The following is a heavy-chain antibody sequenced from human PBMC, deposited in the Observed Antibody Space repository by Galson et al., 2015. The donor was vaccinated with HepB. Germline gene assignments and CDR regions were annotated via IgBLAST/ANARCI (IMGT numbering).Heavy chain of an antibody. Sequence: SLRLSCAASGFTFSNAWMNWVRQAPGKGLEWVGRIKSKTDGGTTDYAAPVKGRFTISRDDSKNTLYLQMNSLKTEDTAVYYCTTEELRYFDWFGGHDAFDVWGQGTMVTVSS. D-gene: IGHD3-9*01. CDR3: TTEELRYFDWFGGHDAFDV. V-gene: IGHV3-15*07. CDR1: GFTFSNAW. J-gene: IGHJ3*01. CDR2: IKSKTDGGTT.